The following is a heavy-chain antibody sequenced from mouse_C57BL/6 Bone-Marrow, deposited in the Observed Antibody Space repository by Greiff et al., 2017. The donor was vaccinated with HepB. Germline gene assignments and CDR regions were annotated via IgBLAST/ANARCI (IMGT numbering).Heavy chain of an antibody. V-gene: IGHV1-15*01. Sequence: QVQLQQSGAELVRPGASVTLSCKASGYTFTDYEMHWVKHTPVHGLEWIGAIDPETGGTAYNQKFKGKAILTADKSSSTAYMELRSLTSEDSAVYYCTRERYYGKPLYWYFDVWGTGTTVTVSS. CDR2: IDPETGGT. J-gene: IGHJ1*03. D-gene: IGHD2-1*01. CDR3: TRERYYGKPLYWYFDV. CDR1: GYTFTDYE.